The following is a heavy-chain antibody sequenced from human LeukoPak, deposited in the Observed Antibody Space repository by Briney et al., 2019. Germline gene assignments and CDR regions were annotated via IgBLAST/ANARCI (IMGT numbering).Heavy chain of an antibody. V-gene: IGHV4-34*01. Sequence: TTSETLSLTCAVYGGSFSGYYWSWIRQPPGKGLEWIGEINHSGSTNYNPSLKSRVTISVDTSKNQFSLKLSPVTAADTAVYYCARVRGAYRFGKYFDYWGQGTLVTVSS. CDR1: GGSFSGYY. CDR3: ARVRGAYRFGKYFDY. D-gene: IGHD3-10*01. CDR2: INHSGST. J-gene: IGHJ4*02.